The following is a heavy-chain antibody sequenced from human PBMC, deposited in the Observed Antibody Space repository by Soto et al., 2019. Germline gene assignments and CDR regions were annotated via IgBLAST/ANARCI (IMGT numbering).Heavy chain of an antibody. J-gene: IGHJ4*02. Sequence: QVQLQESGPGLVKPSQTLSLTCTVSGGSINSGGYCWSWIRQHPGKGLDWIGCSSYGGSTSYNPSLKGRVTISADPSKNQFSLNLTSVAAAATAVYSCSRRILVCGQGALITVSS. CDR2: SSYGGST. D-gene: IGHD6-6*01. V-gene: IGHV4-31*03. CDR3: SRRILV. CDR1: GGSINSGGYC.